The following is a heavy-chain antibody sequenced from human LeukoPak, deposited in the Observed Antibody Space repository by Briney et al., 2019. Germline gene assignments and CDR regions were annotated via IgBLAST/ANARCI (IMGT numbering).Heavy chain of an antibody. V-gene: IGHV4-59*08. D-gene: IGHD3-16*01. J-gene: IGHJ4*02. CDR2: IYYSGGT. CDR3: ARQEKKWGLYDN. CDR1: GGSINYYF. Sequence: SETLSLTCTVSGGSINYYFWSWIRQPPGKGLEWIGYIYYSGGTDYNPSLKCRVTISVDTSKNQFSLQLRSVTAADTAVYYLARQEKKWGLYDNRGQGTLVTVSS.